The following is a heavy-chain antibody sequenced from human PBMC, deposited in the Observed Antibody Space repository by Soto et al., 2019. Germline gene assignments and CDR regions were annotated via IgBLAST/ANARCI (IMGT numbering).Heavy chain of an antibody. CDR2: IFSNDEK. CDR3: ARMVPIVGATFYFDS. Sequence: SGPTLVNPTETLTLTCTVSGFSLSNAGMGVGWIRQPPGKALEGLAHIFSNDEKFYSTSLKSRLTISKDTSKSQVVLTMTNMDPVDTATYFCARMVPIVGATFYFDSWGQGTLVTVSS. D-gene: IGHD1-26*01. CDR1: GFSLSNAGMG. V-gene: IGHV2-26*01. J-gene: IGHJ4*02.